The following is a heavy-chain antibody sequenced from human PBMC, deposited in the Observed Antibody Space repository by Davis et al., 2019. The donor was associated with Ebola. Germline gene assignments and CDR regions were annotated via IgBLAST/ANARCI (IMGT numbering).Heavy chain of an antibody. CDR1: GFAFRTYG. V-gene: IGHV3-30*03. CDR2: FPIDGGYT. J-gene: IGHJ4*02. Sequence: LSLTCAASGFAFRTYGMHWVRQAPGKGLEWVALFPIDGGYTQYGDAVKGRFTISRDVSKNTVSLQMNSLRADDTAVYYCAREGVSSGRAGSFDYWGQGVLVTVSS. CDR3: AREGVSSGRAGSFDY. D-gene: IGHD6-19*01.